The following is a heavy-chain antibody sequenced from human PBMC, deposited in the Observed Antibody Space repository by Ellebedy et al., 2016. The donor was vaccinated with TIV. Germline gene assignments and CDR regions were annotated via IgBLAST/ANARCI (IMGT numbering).Heavy chain of an antibody. D-gene: IGHD5-24*01. CDR1: GFSFRTYA. Sequence: GESLKISXAVSGFSFRTYAMHWVRQAPGKGLEWVAVISYDGSNKYYADSVKGRFTISRDNSKNTMYLQMNSLRAEDTAVYYCAKDLHGHDYYYFYYMDVWGKGTTVTVSS. CDR3: AKDLHGHDYYYFYYMDV. CDR2: ISYDGSNK. V-gene: IGHV3-30-3*01. J-gene: IGHJ6*03.